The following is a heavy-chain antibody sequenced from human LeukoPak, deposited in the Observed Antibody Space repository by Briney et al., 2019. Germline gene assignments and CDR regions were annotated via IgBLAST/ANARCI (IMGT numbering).Heavy chain of an antibody. V-gene: IGHV1-8*01. D-gene: IGHD2-15*01. Sequence: ASVKVSCKASGYTFTNNDISWVRQAAGQGLAWLGWMNPRSGNTGYAQKFQGRVTMTMDTSITTAYMELSALRSEDTAVYYCAKVVSGGHHDYWGQGTLVTVSS. CDR3: AKVVSGGHHDY. CDR1: GYTFTNND. J-gene: IGHJ4*02. CDR2: MNPRSGNT.